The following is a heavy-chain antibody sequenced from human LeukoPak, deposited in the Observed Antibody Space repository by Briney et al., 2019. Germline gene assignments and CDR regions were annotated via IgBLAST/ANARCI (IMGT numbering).Heavy chain of an antibody. V-gene: IGHV1-18*01. J-gene: IGHJ4*02. CDR2: ISAYNDNT. D-gene: IGHD4-17*01. Sequence: VASVTVSCKASGYTFTSYGISWVRQAPGQGLEWMGWISAYNDNTNYAQKLQGRVTMTTDTSTSTAYMELRSLRSDDTAVYYCARARVGYGDYVDYWGQGTLITVSS. CDR1: GYTFTSYG. CDR3: ARARVGYGDYVDY.